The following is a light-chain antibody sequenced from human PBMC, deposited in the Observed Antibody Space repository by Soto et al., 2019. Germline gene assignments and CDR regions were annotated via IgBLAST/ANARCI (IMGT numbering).Light chain of an antibody. CDR3: GTWDSSLSAYV. V-gene: IGLV1-51*01. J-gene: IGLJ1*01. CDR2: DNN. CDR1: SSNIGNNY. Sequence: QSALTRPPSVSAAPGQKVTISCSGSSSNIGNNYVSWYQQLPGTAPKLLIYDNNKRPSGIPDRFSGSKSGTSATLGITGLQTGDEADYYCGTWDSSLSAYVFGTGTKVTV.